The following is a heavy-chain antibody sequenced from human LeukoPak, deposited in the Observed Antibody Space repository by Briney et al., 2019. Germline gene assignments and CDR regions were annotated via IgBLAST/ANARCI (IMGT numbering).Heavy chain of an antibody. CDR1: AFSLNAYN. CDR3: ARASDFQAAFDI. Sequence: PGGSLRLSCAASAFSLNAYNMNWVRQAPGKGLEWVSSISYTGTYIYYADSVKGRLTISRDNAKTSLYLQMNSLRAEDTAVYYCARASDFQAAFDIWGQGTMVTVSS. D-gene: IGHD3-3*01. J-gene: IGHJ3*02. V-gene: IGHV3-21*01. CDR2: ISYTGTYI.